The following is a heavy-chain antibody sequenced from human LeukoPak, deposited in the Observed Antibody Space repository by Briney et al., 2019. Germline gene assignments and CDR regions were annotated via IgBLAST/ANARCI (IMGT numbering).Heavy chain of an antibody. J-gene: IGHJ6*03. CDR3: ASTGKWGSSWYGWFYYMDV. D-gene: IGHD6-13*01. V-gene: IGHV1-2*02. CDR2: INPNSGGT. Sequence: GASVKVSCKASGYTFTGYYMHWVLQAPGQGLEWMGWINPNSGGTNYAQKFQGRVTMTRDTSISTAYMELSRLRSDDTAVYYCASTGKWGSSWYGWFYYMDVWGKGTTVTVSS. CDR1: GYTFTGYY.